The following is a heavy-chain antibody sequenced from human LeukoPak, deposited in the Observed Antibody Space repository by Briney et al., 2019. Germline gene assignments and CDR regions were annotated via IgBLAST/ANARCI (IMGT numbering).Heavy chain of an antibody. Sequence: GGSLRLSCAAPGFTFSSYAMHWVRQAPGKGLEWVAVISYDGSNKYYADSVKGRFTISRDNSKNTLYLQMNSLRAEDTAVYYCARDGTALDYWGQGTLATVSS. V-gene: IGHV3-30-3*01. CDR3: ARDGTALDY. J-gene: IGHJ4*02. CDR2: ISYDGSNK. CDR1: GFTFSSYA. D-gene: IGHD1-1*01.